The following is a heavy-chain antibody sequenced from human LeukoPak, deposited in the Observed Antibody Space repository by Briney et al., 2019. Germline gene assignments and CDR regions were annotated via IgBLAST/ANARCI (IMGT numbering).Heavy chain of an antibody. Sequence: PSETLSLTCTVYGGSFSGYYWSWIRQPPGKGLEWIGEINHSGSTNYNPSLKSRVTISVGTSKNQFSLKLRSVTAADTAVYYCARYASGTNFRGIDSWGQGTLVTVSS. CDR1: GGSFSGYY. CDR2: INHSGST. CDR3: ARYASGTNFRGIDS. V-gene: IGHV4-34*01. J-gene: IGHJ4*02. D-gene: IGHD1-26*01.